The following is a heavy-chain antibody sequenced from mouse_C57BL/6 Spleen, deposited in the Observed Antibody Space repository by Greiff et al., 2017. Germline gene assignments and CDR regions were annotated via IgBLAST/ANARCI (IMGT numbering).Heavy chain of an antibody. Sequence: EVKLVESEGGLVQPGSSMKLSCTASGFTFSDYYMAWVRQVPEKGLEWVANINYDGSSTYYLDSLKSRFIISRDNAKNILYLQMSSLKSEDTATYYCARLYLGAMDYWGQGTSVTVSS. V-gene: IGHV5-16*01. CDR1: GFTFSDYY. J-gene: IGHJ4*01. D-gene: IGHD1-1*01. CDR3: ARLYLGAMDY. CDR2: INYDGSST.